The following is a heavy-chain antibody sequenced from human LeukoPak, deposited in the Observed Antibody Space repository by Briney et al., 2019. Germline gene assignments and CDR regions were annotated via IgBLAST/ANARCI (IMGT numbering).Heavy chain of an antibody. CDR2: IYSGGST. CDR3: ARALGYCSSTSCYSDY. V-gene: IGHV3-66*02. CDR1: GFTVSSNY. D-gene: IGHD2-2*02. J-gene: IGHJ4*02. Sequence: GGSLRLSCAASGFTVSSNYMSWVRQAPGKGLAWVSVIYSGGSTYYADSVKGRFTISRDNSKNTLYLQMNSLRAEDTAVYYCARALGYCSSTSCYSDYWGQGTLVTVSS.